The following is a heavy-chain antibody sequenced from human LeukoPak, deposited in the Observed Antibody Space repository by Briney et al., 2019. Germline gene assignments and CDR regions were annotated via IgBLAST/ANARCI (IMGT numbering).Heavy chain of an antibody. Sequence: ASVKVSCKVSGYTLTELSMHWVRQAPGKGLEWMGGFDPEDGETIYAQKFQGRVTMTEDTSTDTAYMELRSLRSDDTAVYYCARDPAFGFGYWLDYWGQGTLVTVSS. D-gene: IGHD2-8*02. CDR2: FDPEDGET. V-gene: IGHV1-24*01. CDR3: ARDPAFGFGYWLDY. CDR1: GYTLTELS. J-gene: IGHJ4*02.